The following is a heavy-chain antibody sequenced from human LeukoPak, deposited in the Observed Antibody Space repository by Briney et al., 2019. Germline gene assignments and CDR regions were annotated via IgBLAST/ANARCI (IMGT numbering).Heavy chain of an antibody. J-gene: IGHJ4*02. CDR2: ISGSGGSP. D-gene: IGHD6-19*01. CDR3: AKIWEEWLVRDLDY. Sequence: PGGSLRLSCASSGFTFTSLAMRWVRHAPGRGLGWVSAISGSGGSPYYTDSVKGRFTISRDNAKNTLYLQMNSLRAEDTAVYYCAKIWEEWLVRDLDYWGQGTLVTVSS. V-gene: IGHV3-23*01. CDR1: GFTFTSLA.